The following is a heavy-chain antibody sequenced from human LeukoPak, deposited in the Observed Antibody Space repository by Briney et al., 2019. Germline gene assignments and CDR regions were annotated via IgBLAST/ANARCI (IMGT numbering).Heavy chain of an antibody. CDR3: ARTAEASSGYSY. D-gene: IGHD3-22*01. J-gene: IGHJ4*02. Sequence: GESLKISCKISGYKLTNSWIGWVRQVPGKGLEWMGIVYPGDSDTRYSPSFQGQVTISADKSINTAYLQWSSLKASDTAIYYCARTAEASSGYSYWGQGTLVTVSS. CDR1: GYKLTNSW. CDR2: VYPGDSDT. V-gene: IGHV5-51*01.